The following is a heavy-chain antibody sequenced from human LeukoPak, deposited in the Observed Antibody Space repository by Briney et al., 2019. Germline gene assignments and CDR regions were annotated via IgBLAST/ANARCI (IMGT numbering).Heavy chain of an antibody. CDR2: INSDGSSR. CDR1: GFTFSNYW. Sequence: PGGSLRLSCAASGFTFSNYWMHWVRQAPGKGLAWVSRINSDGSSRNYADSVKGRFTISRDNAKNTLYLQMNSLRAEDTAVYYCASASSHRIAAGGDCWGQGTLVTVSS. CDR3: ASASSHRIAAGGDC. V-gene: IGHV3-74*01. D-gene: IGHD6-13*01. J-gene: IGHJ4*02.